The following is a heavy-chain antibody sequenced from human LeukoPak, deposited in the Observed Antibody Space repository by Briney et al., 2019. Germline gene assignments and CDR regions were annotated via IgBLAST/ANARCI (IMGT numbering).Heavy chain of an antibody. CDR1: GASISSYC. J-gene: IGHJ5*01. D-gene: IGHD1-1*01. V-gene: IGHV4-59*01. Sequence: SETLSLTCTVSGASISSYCWSWIRQPPGKGLEWIGYISYSGNTEYNPSLKSRVTMSVDTSKNQFSLKLSSVTAADAALYYCAREPGHSGWFESWGQGTLVTVSS. CDR2: ISYSGNT. CDR3: AREPGHSGWFES.